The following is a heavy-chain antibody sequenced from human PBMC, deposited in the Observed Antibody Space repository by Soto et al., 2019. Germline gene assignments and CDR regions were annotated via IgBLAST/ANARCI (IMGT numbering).Heavy chain of an antibody. Sequence: QVQLQESGPGLVKPSGTLSLTCAVSGGSISSTNWWSWVRQPPGKGLEWIGETHHSGSTNYNPSLKSRVSIYVHKSENQFSPELNSVTAAGTAVYYCARAGYGGNSGDYWGQGTLVTVSS. CDR1: GGSISSTNW. CDR3: ARAGYGGNSGDY. CDR2: THHSGST. V-gene: IGHV4-4*02. J-gene: IGHJ4*02. D-gene: IGHD2-21*01.